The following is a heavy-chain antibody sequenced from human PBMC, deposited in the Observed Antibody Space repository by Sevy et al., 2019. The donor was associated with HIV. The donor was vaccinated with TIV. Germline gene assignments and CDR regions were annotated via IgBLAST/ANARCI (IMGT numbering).Heavy chain of an antibody. Sequence: GGSLRLSCAGSGFTFSDYAMHWVRQAPGEGLEWVAVISYDGSNKYYADSVKGRFTISRDNSKNTLYLQMNSLRAEDTAVYYCARIFTYCGGDCYWEDAFDIWGQGTMVTVSS. CDR1: GFTFSDYA. CDR2: ISYDGSNK. CDR3: ARIFTYCGGDCYWEDAFDI. V-gene: IGHV3-30-3*01. D-gene: IGHD2-21*02. J-gene: IGHJ3*02.